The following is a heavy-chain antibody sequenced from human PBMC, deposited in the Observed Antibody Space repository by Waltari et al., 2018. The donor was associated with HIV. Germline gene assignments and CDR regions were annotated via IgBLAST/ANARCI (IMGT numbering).Heavy chain of an antibody. Sequence: QVQLVQSGAEMKKPGSSVKVSCKASGGTFGDYGNNWVRQAPGKGLEWMGGIIPIFGTTNRAQKYQGRVTISADEFTSTVYMELSSLRSEDTAVYHCARTDTHFWGQGTLVTVSS. CDR3: ARTDTHF. J-gene: IGHJ4*02. CDR1: GGTFGDYG. CDR2: IIPIFGTT. V-gene: IGHV1-69*12.